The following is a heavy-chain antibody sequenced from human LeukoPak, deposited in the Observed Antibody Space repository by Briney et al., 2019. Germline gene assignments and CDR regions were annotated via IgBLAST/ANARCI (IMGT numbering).Heavy chain of an antibody. CDR2: INTKNGNT. J-gene: IGHJ4*02. V-gene: IGHV1-18*04. Sequence: ASVKVSCKASGYMFSTYGLSWVRQAPGQRLEWRGWINTKNGNTNYPQKFQGRVTVTTDTSTTTAYMEPTSLTADDTAMNYCAREVVLNAAYCRDDCSSAQFFDHWGQGTPLTVSS. CDR3: AREVVLNAAYCRDDCSSAQFFDH. D-gene: IGHD2-21*01. CDR1: GYMFSTYG.